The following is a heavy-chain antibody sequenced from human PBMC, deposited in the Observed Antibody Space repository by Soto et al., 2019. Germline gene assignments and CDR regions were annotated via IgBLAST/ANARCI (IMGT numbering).Heavy chain of an antibody. CDR1: GYTFTRYG. CDR2: ISAYNGNT. D-gene: IGHD1-1*01. CDR3: ARNGTGTTTRYFDY. Sequence: GASVKVACKASGYTFTRYGGSWGRQAHGQGLEWMGWISAYNGNTNYAQKLQGRVTMTTDTSTSTAYMELRSLRSDDTAVYYCARNGTGTTTRYFDYWGQGTLDTVSS. V-gene: IGHV1-18*01. J-gene: IGHJ4*02.